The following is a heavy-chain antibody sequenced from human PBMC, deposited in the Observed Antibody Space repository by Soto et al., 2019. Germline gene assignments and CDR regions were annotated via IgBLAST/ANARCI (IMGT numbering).Heavy chain of an antibody. J-gene: IGHJ4*02. D-gene: IGHD2-2*01. CDR3: ARATGSNHPFDY. CDR2: ISTDGSST. Sequence: PGGCLKLSCAATVFALTISWMHWVRQGPGKGLVWVSRISTDGSSTTYADSVKGRFTISRDNAKNTLYLQMNSLRAEDTAVYYCARATGSNHPFDYWGQGS. V-gene: IGHV3-74*01. CDR1: VFALTISW.